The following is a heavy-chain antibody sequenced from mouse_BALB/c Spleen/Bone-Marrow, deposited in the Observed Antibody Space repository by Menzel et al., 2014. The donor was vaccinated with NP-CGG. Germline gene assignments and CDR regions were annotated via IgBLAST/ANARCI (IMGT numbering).Heavy chain of an antibody. Sequence: VKVVESGPGLVQPSQSLSITCTVSGFSLTSYGVHWVRPSPGMGLEWPGVIWSGGSTDYNAAFISRLSISKDNSKSXVFFKMNSLQANDTAIYYCARNYDYDFDYWGQGTTLTVSS. CDR1: GFSLTSYG. J-gene: IGHJ2*01. CDR2: IWSGGST. V-gene: IGHV2-2*02. D-gene: IGHD2-4*01. CDR3: ARNYDYDFDY.